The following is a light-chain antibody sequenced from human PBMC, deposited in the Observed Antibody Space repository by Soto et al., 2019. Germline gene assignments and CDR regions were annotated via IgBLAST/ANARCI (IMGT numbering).Light chain of an antibody. J-gene: IGKJ1*01. CDR1: LSVSVY. CDR2: GAS. CDR3: QQYGSSPRT. V-gene: IGKV3-20*01. Sequence: GWTSYKGALSLSPGERATLSCRTSLSVSVYLDWYQQKPGQGPRLLIYGASSRATGTPDRFSGSGSGTDFTLTINRLEPEDFALYYCQQYGSSPRTFGQGTNVDIK.